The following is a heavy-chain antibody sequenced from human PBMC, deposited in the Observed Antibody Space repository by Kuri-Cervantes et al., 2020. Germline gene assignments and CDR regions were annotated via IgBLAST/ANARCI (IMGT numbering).Heavy chain of an antibody. CDR3: ARTDEVSVVFDY. CDR1: GGSISSSF. D-gene: IGHD2-21*01. CDR2: IYYTGYS. Sequence: GSLRLSCIVSGGSISSSFWSWIRQPPGKGLEWIGYIYYTGYSNYNPSLKSRVTMSLDTSKNQFSLKLSSVTAADTAVYYCARTDEVSVVFDYWSQGTLVTVSS. V-gene: IGHV4-59*12. J-gene: IGHJ4*02.